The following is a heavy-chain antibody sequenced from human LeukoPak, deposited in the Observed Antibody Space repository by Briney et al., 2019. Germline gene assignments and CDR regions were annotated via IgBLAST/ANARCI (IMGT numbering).Heavy chain of an antibody. V-gene: IGHV1-3*01. Sequence: DSVKVSCKASGYTFTSYAMHWVRQAPGQRLEWMGWINAGNGNTKYSQKFQGRVTITRDTSASTAYMELSSLRSEDTAVYYCAREYSSSSGDWFDPWGQGTLVTVSS. CDR3: AREYSSSSGDWFDP. CDR1: GYTFTSYA. J-gene: IGHJ5*02. CDR2: INAGNGNT. D-gene: IGHD6-13*01.